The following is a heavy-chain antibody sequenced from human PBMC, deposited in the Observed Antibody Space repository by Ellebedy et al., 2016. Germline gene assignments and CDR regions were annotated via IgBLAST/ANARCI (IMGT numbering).Heavy chain of an antibody. CDR1: GFTFSSYA. J-gene: IGHJ4*02. CDR3: ARETYLGYSGYAG. D-gene: IGHD5-12*01. Sequence: GGSLRLSXAASGFTFSSYAMHWVRQAPGKGLEWVAVISYDGSNKYYADSVKGRFTISRDNSKNTLYLQMNSLRAEDTAVYYCARETYLGYSGYAGWGQGTLVTVSS. V-gene: IGHV3-30-3*01. CDR2: ISYDGSNK.